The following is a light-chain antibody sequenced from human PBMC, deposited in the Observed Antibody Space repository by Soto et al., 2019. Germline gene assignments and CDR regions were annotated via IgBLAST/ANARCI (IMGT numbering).Light chain of an antibody. CDR3: CSYAGSSTHAV. J-gene: IGLJ7*01. V-gene: IGLV2-23*01. CDR1: SSDVGSYNL. Sequence: QSALTQPASVSGSPGQSITISCTGTSSDVGSYNLVSWYQQHPGKAPKLMIYEGSKRPSGVSNRFSGSKSGNTASLTISWLQAEDEADYYCCSYAGSSTHAVFGGGNQLTVL. CDR2: EGS.